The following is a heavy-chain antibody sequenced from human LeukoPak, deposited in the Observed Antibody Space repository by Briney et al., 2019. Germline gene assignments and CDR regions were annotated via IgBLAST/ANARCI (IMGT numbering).Heavy chain of an antibody. Sequence: PGRSLRLSCAASGFTFSSYGMHWVRQAPGKGLECVAVISYDGSNKYYADSVKGRFTISRDNSKNTLYLQMNSLRAEDTAVYYCAKRYADDWGQGTLVTVSS. D-gene: IGHD5-12*01. J-gene: IGHJ4*02. V-gene: IGHV3-30*18. CDR3: AKRYADD. CDR1: GFTFSSYG. CDR2: ISYDGSNK.